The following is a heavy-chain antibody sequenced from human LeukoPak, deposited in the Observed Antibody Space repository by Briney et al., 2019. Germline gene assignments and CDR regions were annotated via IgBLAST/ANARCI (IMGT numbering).Heavy chain of an antibody. CDR1: GGSLSGYY. CDR2: ITHTGFT. CDR3: ASRHIYSNYVGY. Sequence: SETLSLTCAVYGGSLSGYYWSWIRQPPGKGLEWIGEITHTGFTNYNPSLESRVVISVDTYNNHFSLKARSVAAADTAVYYCASRHIYSNYVGYWGQGTLVTVSS. D-gene: IGHD4-4*01. J-gene: IGHJ4*02. V-gene: IGHV4-34*01.